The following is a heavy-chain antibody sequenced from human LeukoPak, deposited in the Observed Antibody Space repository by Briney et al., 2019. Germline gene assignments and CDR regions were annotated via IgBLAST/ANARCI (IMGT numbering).Heavy chain of an antibody. CDR1: GFTFSSYW. CDR2: IKQDGSEK. J-gene: IGHJ3*02. CDR3: ARLDIVVVPAATDAFDI. V-gene: IGHV3-7*01. Sequence: PGGSLRLSCAASGFTFSSYWMSWVRQAPGKGLEWVANIKQDGSEKYYVDSVKGRFTISRDNAKNSLYLQMNSLRAEDTAVYYCARLDIVVVPAATDAFDIWGQGTMVTVSS. D-gene: IGHD2-2*03.